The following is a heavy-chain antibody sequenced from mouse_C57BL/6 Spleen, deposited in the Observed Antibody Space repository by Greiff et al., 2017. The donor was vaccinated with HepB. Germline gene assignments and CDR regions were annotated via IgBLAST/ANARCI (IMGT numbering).Heavy chain of an antibody. CDR2: INPNNGGT. Sequence: EVQLQESGPELVKPGASVKIPCKASGYTFTDYNMDWVKQSHGKSLEWIGDINPNNGGTIYNQKFKGKATLTVDKSSSTAYMELRSLTSEDTAVYYWARGLRTWYFDVWGTGTTVTVSS. CDR3: ARGLRTWYFDV. D-gene: IGHD3-1*01. CDR1: GYTFTDYN. J-gene: IGHJ1*03. V-gene: IGHV1-18*01.